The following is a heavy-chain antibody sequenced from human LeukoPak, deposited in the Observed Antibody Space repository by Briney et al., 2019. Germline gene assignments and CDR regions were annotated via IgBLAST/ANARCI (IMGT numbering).Heavy chain of an antibody. CDR2: ISSSGSTI. CDR1: GFTFFDCY. D-gene: IGHD6-19*01. CDR3: ARVAVAVDY. Sequence: GGSLRLSCAASGFTFFDCYMRWLRQAPGKGLEWVSYISSSGSTIYYADSVKGRFTISRDNAKNSLYLQMNSLRAEDTAVYYCARVAVAVDYWGQGTLVTVSS. J-gene: IGHJ4*02. V-gene: IGHV3-11*01.